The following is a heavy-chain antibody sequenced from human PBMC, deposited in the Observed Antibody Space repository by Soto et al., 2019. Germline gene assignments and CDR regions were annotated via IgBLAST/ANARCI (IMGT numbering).Heavy chain of an antibody. D-gene: IGHD3-3*01. CDR3: ARGSYYDFWSGYYSNAFEI. J-gene: IGHJ3*02. V-gene: IGHV3-53*01. Sequence: GGSLRLSCAASGFTVSSNYMSWVRQAPGKGLEWVSVIYSGGSTYYADSVKGRFTISRDNSKNTLYLQMNSLRAEDTAVYYCARGSYYDFWSGYYSNAFEIWGQGTMVTVSS. CDR2: IYSGGST. CDR1: GFTVSSNY.